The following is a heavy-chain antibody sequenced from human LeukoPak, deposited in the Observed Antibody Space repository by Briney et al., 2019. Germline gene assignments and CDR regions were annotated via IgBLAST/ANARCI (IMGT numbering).Heavy chain of an antibody. CDR2: ISAYNGNT. J-gene: IGHJ6*02. CDR1: GYTFTSYG. V-gene: IGHV1-18*01. CDR3: AREKGSGSYFLYYGMDV. D-gene: IGHD3-10*01. Sequence: EASVKVSCKASGYTFTSYGISWVRQAPGQGLEWMGWISAYNGNTNYAQKLQGRVTMTTDTSTSTAYMELRSLRSDDTAVYYCAREKGSGSYFLYYGMDVWGQGTTVTVSS.